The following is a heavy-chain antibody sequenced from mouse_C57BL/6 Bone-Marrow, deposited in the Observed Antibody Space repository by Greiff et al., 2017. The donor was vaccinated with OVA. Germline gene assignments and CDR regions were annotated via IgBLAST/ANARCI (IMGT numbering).Heavy chain of an antibody. CDR3: ARSSTGSD. CDR1: GYAFSSSW. V-gene: IGHV1-82*01. J-gene: IGHJ4*01. D-gene: IGHD4-1*02. Sequence: VQLQQSGPELVKPGASVKISCKASGYAFSSSWMNWVKQRPGKGLEWIGRIYPGDGDTNYNGKFKGKATLTADKSSSTAYMQLSSLISEDSAVXFCARSSTGSDWGQGTSVTVSS. CDR2: IYPGDGDT.